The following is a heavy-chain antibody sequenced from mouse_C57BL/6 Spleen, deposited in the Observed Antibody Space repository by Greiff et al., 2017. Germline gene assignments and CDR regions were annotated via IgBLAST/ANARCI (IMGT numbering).Heavy chain of an antibody. CDR3: ASDYSSTYFDY. Sequence: VQLKQSGPELVKPGASVKIPCKASGYTFTDYNMDWVKQSHGKSLEWIGDINPNNGGTIYNQKFKGKATLTVDNSSSTAYMEHRSLRSEDTAVYDGASDYSSTYFDYWGQGTTLTVSS. J-gene: IGHJ2*01. CDR2: INPNNGGT. D-gene: IGHD1-1*01. V-gene: IGHV1-18*01. CDR1: GYTFTDYN.